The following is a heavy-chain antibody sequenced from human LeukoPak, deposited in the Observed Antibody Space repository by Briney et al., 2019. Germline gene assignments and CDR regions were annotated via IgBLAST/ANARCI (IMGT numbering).Heavy chain of an antibody. CDR3: ARDILTGYQDFDY. V-gene: IGHV3-21*01. CDR1: GFTFSSYS. D-gene: IGHD3-9*01. J-gene: IGHJ4*02. Sequence: GGSLRLSRVASGFTFSSYSMNWVRQAPGKGLEWVSSISSSSSYIYYADSVKGRFTISRDNAKNSLYLQMNSLRAEDTAVYYFARDILTGYQDFDYWGQGTLVTVSS. CDR2: ISSSSSYI.